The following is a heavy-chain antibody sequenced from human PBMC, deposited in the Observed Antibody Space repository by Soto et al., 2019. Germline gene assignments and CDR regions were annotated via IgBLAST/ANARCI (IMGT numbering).Heavy chain of an antibody. V-gene: IGHV3-21*02. CDR3: GRVASSSSWTPDY. D-gene: IGHD6-13*01. CDR1: GFTFSSYS. J-gene: IGHJ4*02. CDR2: LTSTSSYT. Sequence: EVQLVESGGGLVKPGGSLRLSCAASGFTFSSYSMNWVRQVPGKGLEWVSSLTSTSSYTYYADSVKGRFTISRDNAKNSLFLQMNSRRAEDTAVYYCGRVASSSSWTPDYLGQGTLVTVSS.